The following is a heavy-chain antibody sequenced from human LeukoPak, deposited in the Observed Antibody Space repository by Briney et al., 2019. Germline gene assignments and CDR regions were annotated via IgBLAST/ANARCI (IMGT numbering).Heavy chain of an antibody. CDR3: ARSSYYYGSGSPEFDP. V-gene: IGHV1-18*04. J-gene: IGHJ5*02. CDR2: ISAYNGNT. CDR1: GYTFTGYY. D-gene: IGHD3-10*01. Sequence: GASVKVSCKASGYTFTGYYMHWVRQAPGQGLEWMGWISAYNGNTNYAQKLQGRVTMTTDTSTSTAYMELRSLRSDDTAVYYCARSSYYYGSGSPEFDPWGQGTLVTVSS.